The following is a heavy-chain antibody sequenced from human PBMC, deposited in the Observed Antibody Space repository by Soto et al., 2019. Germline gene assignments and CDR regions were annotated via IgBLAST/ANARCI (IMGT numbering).Heavy chain of an antibody. V-gene: IGHV3-23*01. CDR2: ISGSGGST. J-gene: IGHJ4*02. Sequence: VGSLRLSCAASGFTFSSYAMSWVRQAPGKGLEWVSAISGSGGSTYYADSVKGRFTISRDNSKNTLYLQMNSLRAEDTAVYYCAKWDCSGGSCYSGLFFDYWGQGTLVTVSS. CDR1: GFTFSSYA. D-gene: IGHD2-15*01. CDR3: AKWDCSGGSCYSGLFFDY.